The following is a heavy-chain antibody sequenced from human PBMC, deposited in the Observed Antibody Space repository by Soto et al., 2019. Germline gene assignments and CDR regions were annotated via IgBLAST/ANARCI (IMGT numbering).Heavy chain of an antibody. CDR2: IIPIFGTA. D-gene: IGHD6-19*01. V-gene: IGHV1-69*06. CDR3: ARSEPNETDIAVAGTNWFDP. J-gene: IGHJ5*02. Sequence: SVKVSWKASGGPFSSYAISWVRQAPGQGLEWMGGIIPIFGTANYAQKFQGRVTITADKSTSTAYMELSSLRSEDTAVYYCARSEPNETDIAVAGTNWFDPWGQGTMVTVSS. CDR1: GGPFSSYA.